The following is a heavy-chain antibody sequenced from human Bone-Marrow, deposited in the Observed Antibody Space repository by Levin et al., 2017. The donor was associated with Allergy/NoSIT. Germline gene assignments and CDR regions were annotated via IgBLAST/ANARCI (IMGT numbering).Heavy chain of an antibody. Sequence: GESLKISCHSSGYTFSRNAIHWVRQAPGERPEWMGGINTGNGNTKYSQKFQDRLTIIRDTSASTAHMELSSLTSEDTAMYYCAREVTGIGIHYNWFDSWGQGTQITVSS. V-gene: IGHV1-3*04. CDR2: INTGNGNT. D-gene: IGHD1-20*01. CDR1: GYTFSRNA. CDR3: AREVTGIGIHYNWFDS. J-gene: IGHJ5*01.